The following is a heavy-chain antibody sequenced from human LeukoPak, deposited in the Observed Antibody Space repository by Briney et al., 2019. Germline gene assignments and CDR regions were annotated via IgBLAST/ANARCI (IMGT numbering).Heavy chain of an antibody. CDR3: ASPLPKGVATIRTAAFDI. J-gene: IGHJ3*02. V-gene: IGHV3-66*01. CDR2: IYSGGST. D-gene: IGHD5-12*01. CDR1: GFTVSSNY. Sequence: GGSLRLSCAASGFTVSSNYMSWVRQAPGKGLEWVSVIYSGGSTYYADSVKGRFTISRDNSKNTLYLQMNSLRAEDTAVYYCASPLPKGVATIRTAAFDIWGQGTMVTVSS.